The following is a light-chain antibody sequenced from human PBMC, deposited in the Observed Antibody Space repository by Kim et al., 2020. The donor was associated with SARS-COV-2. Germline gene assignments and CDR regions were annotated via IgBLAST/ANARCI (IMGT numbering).Light chain of an antibody. Sequence: GPTVTISCSGTTSNIGHNDIFWYQQVPGTAPKLLIYSTDRRPSGVPDRFSGSKSGTSASLAFSGLRSEDEADYYCAVWDDSLSGWVFGGGTQLTVL. CDR3: AVWDDSLSGWV. V-gene: IGLV1-47*02. CDR1: TSNIGHND. J-gene: IGLJ3*02. CDR2: STD.